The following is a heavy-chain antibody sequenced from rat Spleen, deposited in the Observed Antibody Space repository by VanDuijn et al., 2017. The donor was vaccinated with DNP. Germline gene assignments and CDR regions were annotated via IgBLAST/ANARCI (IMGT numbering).Heavy chain of an antibody. CDR2: ITTSGNDA. CDR1: GFSFSHFP. CDR3: ATDQGTITAPFDS. D-gene: IGHD1-2*01. J-gene: IGHJ2*01. V-gene: IGHV5-46*01. Sequence: EVQLVESGGGLVQPGRSMRLTCAASGFSFSHFPMAWVRQAPARSLEWVATITTSGNDAYYGDSVKGRFTISRDNARDILYLQMNSLRSEDTATYYCATDQGTITAPFDSWGPGVMVTVSS.